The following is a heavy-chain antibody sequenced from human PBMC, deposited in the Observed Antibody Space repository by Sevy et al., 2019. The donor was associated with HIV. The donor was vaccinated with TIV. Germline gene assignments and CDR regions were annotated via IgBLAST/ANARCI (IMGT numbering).Heavy chain of an antibody. J-gene: IGHJ4*02. CDR1: GFTFSSYA. CDR2: ISYDGSNK. Sequence: GGSLRLSCAASGFTFSSYAMHWVRQAPGKGLEWMAVISYDGSNKYYADSVKGRFTISRDNSKNTLYLQMNSLRAEDTAVYYCARESVTREYFDYWGQGTLVTVSS. CDR3: ARESVTREYFDY. V-gene: IGHV3-30-3*01. D-gene: IGHD1-26*01.